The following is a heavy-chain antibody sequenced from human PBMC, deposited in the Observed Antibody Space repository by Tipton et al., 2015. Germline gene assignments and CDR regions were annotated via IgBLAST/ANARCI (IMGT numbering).Heavy chain of an antibody. J-gene: IGHJ6*02. Sequence: SLRLSCAATGFTFSSYAMSWVRQAPGKGLEWVSGISGSGGGTYYADSMEGRLSISRDNSKNTLYLQMKSLRAEDTAVYYCAKGDSDYGDYYYYGLDVWGQGTTVTVSS. V-gene: IGHV3-23*01. CDR2: ISGSGGGT. D-gene: IGHD4-17*01. CDR1: GFTFSSYA. CDR3: AKGDSDYGDYYYYGLDV.